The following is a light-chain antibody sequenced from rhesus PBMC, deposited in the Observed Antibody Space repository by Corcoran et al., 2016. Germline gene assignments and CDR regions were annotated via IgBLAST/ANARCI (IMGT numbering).Light chain of an antibody. CDR3: QQDYSWPLT. V-gene: IGKV3-42*01. J-gene: IGKJ4*01. Sequence: EIVMTQSPATLSLSPGERATLSCRASQSVSSSLAWSQQKPGQAPTHLNYGASSRAPGIPDRVSGSGSGTEFNLTIRSLEPADVGIYYCQQDYSWPLTFGGGTKVELK. CDR1: QSVSSS. CDR2: GAS.